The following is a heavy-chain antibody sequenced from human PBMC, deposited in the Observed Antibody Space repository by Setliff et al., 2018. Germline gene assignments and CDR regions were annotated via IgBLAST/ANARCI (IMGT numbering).Heavy chain of an antibody. J-gene: IGHJ6*03. D-gene: IGHD2-21*01. CDR1: GGSISSSNW. CDR2: IYHSGSI. Sequence: PSGTLSLTCTVSGGSISSSNWWTWVRQPPGKGLEWIGEIYHSGSINYNPSLKSRVTMSVDKSKNQFSLKLTSVTAADTAVYYCARGLEGEDYFYYMDVWGKGNTVTVSS. V-gene: IGHV4-4*02. CDR3: ARGLEGEDYFYYMDV.